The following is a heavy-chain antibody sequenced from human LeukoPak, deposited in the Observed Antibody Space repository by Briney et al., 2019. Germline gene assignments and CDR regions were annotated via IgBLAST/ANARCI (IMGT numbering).Heavy chain of an antibody. CDR1: GFTFSSYG. V-gene: IGHV3-30*02. J-gene: IGHJ5*02. CDR2: IRYDGSNK. D-gene: IGHD6-13*01. Sequence: GGSLRLSCAASGFTFSSYGMHWVRQAPGKGLEWVAFIRYDGSNKYYADSVKGRFTISRDNSKNTLYLQMNSLRAEDTAVYYCAKVGGQQLVWFDPWGQGTLVTVSS. CDR3: AKVGGQQLVWFDP.